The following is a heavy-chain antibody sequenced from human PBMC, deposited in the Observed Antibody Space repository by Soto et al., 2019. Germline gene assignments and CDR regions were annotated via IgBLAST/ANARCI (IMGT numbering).Heavy chain of an antibody. J-gene: IGHJ4*02. CDR1: GFSLTTSGVG. Sequence: QITLNESGPTQVKPRQTLTLTCTFSGFSLTTSGVGVGWIRQSPGKAPEWLALIYWDDDKRYSPSLKSRLPTTQDTSKTQVVLTMADLDPADTATYYCAHRVLRTVFGLVTTPATYFDFWGQGTPVAVSS. D-gene: IGHD3-3*01. CDR2: IYWDDDK. CDR3: AHRVLRTVFGLVTTPATYFDF. V-gene: IGHV2-5*02.